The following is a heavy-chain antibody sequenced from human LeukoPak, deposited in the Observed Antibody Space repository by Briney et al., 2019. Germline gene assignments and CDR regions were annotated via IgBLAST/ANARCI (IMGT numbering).Heavy chain of an antibody. CDR3: ARDIAVAGPRSDFDY. V-gene: IGHV7-4-1*02. CDR1: GYTFIKDS. J-gene: IGHJ4*02. Sequence: ASVKASCKASGYTFIKDSMNWVRQAPGQGLEWMGWINPNTGNPTYAQGFTGRFVFSLDTSVSTAYLQISSLKAEDTAVYYCARDIAVAGPRSDFDYWGQGTLDTVSS. CDR2: INPNTGNP. D-gene: IGHD6-19*01.